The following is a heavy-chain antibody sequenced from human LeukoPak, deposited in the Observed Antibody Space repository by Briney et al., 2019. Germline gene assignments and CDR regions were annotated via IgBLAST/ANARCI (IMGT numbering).Heavy chain of an antibody. Sequence: ASVKVSCKASGYTFTGYYLHWVRQAPGQGLEWVGRIDPKNGGAAYAQKFQGRVTMPRDTSISTAYMELSSLTSDDTAVYFCARDSRVSADYWGQGTLVTVSS. V-gene: IGHV1-2*06. CDR2: IDPKNGGA. CDR3: ARDSRVSADY. CDR1: GYTFTGYY. J-gene: IGHJ4*02. D-gene: IGHD2-8*01.